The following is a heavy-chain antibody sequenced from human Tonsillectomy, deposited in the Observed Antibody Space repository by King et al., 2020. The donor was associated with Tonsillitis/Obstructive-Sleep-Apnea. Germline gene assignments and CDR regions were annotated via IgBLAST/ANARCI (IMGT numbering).Heavy chain of an antibody. CDR1: GFTFSSYA. J-gene: IGHJ6*03. D-gene: IGHD3-3*01. CDR2: ISGSGGST. V-gene: IGHV3-23*04. Sequence: VQLVQSGGGLVQPGGSLRLSCAASGFTFSSYAMSWVRQAPGKGLEWVSAISGSGGSTYYADSVKGRFTISRDNSKNTLYLQMNSLRAEDTAVYYCAKGPPSYYDFWSGYYSFDYYYYYMDVWGKGTTVTVSS. CDR3: AKGPPSYYDFWSGYYSFDYYYYYMDV.